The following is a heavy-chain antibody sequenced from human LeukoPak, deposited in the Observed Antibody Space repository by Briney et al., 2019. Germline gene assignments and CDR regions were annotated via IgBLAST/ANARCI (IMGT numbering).Heavy chain of an antibody. Sequence: SETLSLTCTVSGGPISSNCWSWIRQPPGKGLEWIGYSCYSGTTNYNPSLKSRVTMFVDTPKNQFSLDLNSVTAADTAVYYCARGEVDLKYGMDVWGQGTTVTVS. CDR2: SCYSGTT. CDR1: GGPISSNC. D-gene: IGHD3/OR15-3a*01. CDR3: ARGEVDLKYGMDV. J-gene: IGHJ6*02. V-gene: IGHV4-59*01.